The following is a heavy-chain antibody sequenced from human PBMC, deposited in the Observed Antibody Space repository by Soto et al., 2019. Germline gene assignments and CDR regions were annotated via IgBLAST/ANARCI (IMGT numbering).Heavy chain of an antibody. D-gene: IGHD1-26*01. CDR2: ISYDGINK. J-gene: IGHJ4*02. V-gene: IGHV3-30*03. CDR1: GFTFSSYG. CDR3: ARGSAFIGLDY. Sequence: GGSLRLSCAASGFTFSSYGMHWVRQAPGKGLEWVAVISYDGINKFYADSVKGRFTISRDNAKSTLYLQMNSLRAEDTAIYYCARGSAFIGLDYWGQGTPVTVPS.